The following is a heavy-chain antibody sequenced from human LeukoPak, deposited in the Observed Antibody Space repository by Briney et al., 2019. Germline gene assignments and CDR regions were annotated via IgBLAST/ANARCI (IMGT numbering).Heavy chain of an antibody. J-gene: IGHJ4*02. CDR2: IKQDGSEK. CDR1: GFTFSSYW. V-gene: IGHV3-7*01. CDR3: ASIRGYGDYVLDY. D-gene: IGHD4-17*01. Sequence: GGSLRLSCAASGFTFSSYWMSWVRQAPGKGLEWVANIKQDGSEKYYVDSVKGRFTISRDNAKNSLYLQMNSLRAEDTAVYYCASIRGYGDYVLDYWGQETLVTVSS.